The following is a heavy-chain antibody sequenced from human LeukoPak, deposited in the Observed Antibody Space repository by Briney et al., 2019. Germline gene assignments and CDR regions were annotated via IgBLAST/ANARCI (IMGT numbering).Heavy chain of an antibody. CDR1: GFTFSDFY. Sequence: GGSLRLSCAASGFTFSDFYMSWIRQAPGKGLEWISYISGSGYIIYYADSVKGRFTISRDSAKNSLHLQMNSLRAEDTAMYYCGRMASSGFYVVNWGQGTLVTVSS. CDR2: ISGSGYII. J-gene: IGHJ4*02. CDR3: GRMASSGFYVVN. D-gene: IGHD3-22*01. V-gene: IGHV3-11*01.